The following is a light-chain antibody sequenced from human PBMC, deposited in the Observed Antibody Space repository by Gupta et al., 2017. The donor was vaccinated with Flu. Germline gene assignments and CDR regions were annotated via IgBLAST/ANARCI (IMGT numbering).Light chain of an antibody. J-gene: IGKJ1*01. Sequence: IQMTQYPSSLSASVGDSVTITCRASQSIRIYCKWYQQKPGKAPKLLIYSAFSLQSGVPSRFSGSGSGTDFTLTISSLQPEDFATYFCLQTYNIPRTFGQGTKVEVK. V-gene: IGKV1-39*01. CDR2: SAF. CDR1: QSIRIY. CDR3: LQTYNIPRT.